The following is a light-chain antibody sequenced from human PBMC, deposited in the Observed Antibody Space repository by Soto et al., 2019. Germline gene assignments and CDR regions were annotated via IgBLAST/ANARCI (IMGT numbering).Light chain of an antibody. J-gene: IGLJ1*01. Sequence: QSVLTQPASVSGSPGQSITISCTGTSNDVGGYNYVSWYQQHPGKAPKLLIYDVSNRPSGVSNRFSGSKSGNTASLTISGLQAEDEADYYCISYRSTSAPYVFGTGTKLTVL. CDR2: DVS. V-gene: IGLV2-14*03. CDR1: SNDVGGYNY. CDR3: ISYRSTSAPYV.